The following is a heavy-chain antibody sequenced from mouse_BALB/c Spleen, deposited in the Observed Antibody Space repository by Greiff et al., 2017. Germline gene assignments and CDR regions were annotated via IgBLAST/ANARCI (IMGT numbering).Heavy chain of an antibody. CDR2: IDPSDSET. Sequence: QVQLKQSGPQLVRPGASVKISCKASGYSFTSYWMHWVKQRPGQGLEWIGMIDPSDSETRLNQKFKDKATLTVDKSSSTAYMQLSSPTSEDSAVYYCARGDGYDASWFAYWGQGTTLTVSS. D-gene: IGHD2-2*01. V-gene: IGHV1S126*01. CDR3: ARGDGYDASWFAY. CDR1: GYSFTSYW. J-gene: IGHJ2*01.